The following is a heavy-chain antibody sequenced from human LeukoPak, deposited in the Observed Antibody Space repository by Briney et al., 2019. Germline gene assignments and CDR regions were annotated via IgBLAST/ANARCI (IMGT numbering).Heavy chain of an antibody. Sequence: ASVKVSCKASGYTFTSYYMHWVRRAPGQGLEWMGIINPSGGSTNYAQKLQGRVTMTTDTSTSTAYMELRSLRSDDTAVYYCARGPQLRYFDWLLYPPDYWGQGTLVTVSS. CDR1: GYTFTSYY. CDR3: ARGPQLRYFDWLLYPPDY. CDR2: INPSGGST. J-gene: IGHJ4*02. V-gene: IGHV1-46*01. D-gene: IGHD3-9*01.